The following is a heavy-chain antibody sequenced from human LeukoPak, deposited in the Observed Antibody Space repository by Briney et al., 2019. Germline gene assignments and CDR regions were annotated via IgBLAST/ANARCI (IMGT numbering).Heavy chain of an antibody. Sequence: GGSLRLSCAASGFTFSIYGMNWVRQAPGKGLEWVSGISGSGGSTYYADSVKGRFTISRDNSKNTLYLRVNSLRAEDTALYYCAKDYSDSGGYPDYWGQGTLVTVSS. J-gene: IGHJ4*02. D-gene: IGHD3-22*01. CDR1: GFTFSIYG. CDR3: AKDYSDSGGYPDY. V-gene: IGHV3-23*01. CDR2: ISGSGGST.